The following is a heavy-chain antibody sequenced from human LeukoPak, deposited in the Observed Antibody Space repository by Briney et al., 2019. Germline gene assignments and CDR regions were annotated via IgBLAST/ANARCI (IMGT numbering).Heavy chain of an antibody. D-gene: IGHD6-13*01. CDR1: GYTFTGYY. V-gene: IGHV1-2*02. CDR2: INPNNGGT. Sequence: ASVKVSCKASGYTFTGYYMHWVRQAPGQGLEWMGWINPNNGGTNYAQKFQGRVTMTRDTSISTAYMELSRLRSDDTAVYYCARVRSWYLEYFQHWGQGTLVTVSS. J-gene: IGHJ1*01. CDR3: ARVRSWYLEYFQH.